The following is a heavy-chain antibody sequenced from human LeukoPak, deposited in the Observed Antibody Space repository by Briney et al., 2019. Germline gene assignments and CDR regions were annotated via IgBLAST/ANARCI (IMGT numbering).Heavy chain of an antibody. CDR2: IYYSGST. CDR3: ARSITIFGVVNHYYYGMDV. CDR1: GGSISSYY. D-gene: IGHD3-3*01. J-gene: IGHJ6*02. V-gene: IGHV4-59*01. Sequence: PSETLSLTCTVSGGSISSYYWSWIRQPPGKGLEWIGYIYYSGSTNYNPSLKSRVTISVDTSKNQFSLKLSSVTAADTAVYYCARSITIFGVVNHYYYGMDVWGQGTTVTVSS.